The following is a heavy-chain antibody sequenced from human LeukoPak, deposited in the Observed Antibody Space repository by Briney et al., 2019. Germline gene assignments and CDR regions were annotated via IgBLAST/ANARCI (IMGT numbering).Heavy chain of an antibody. CDR3: ARGSHLSYYYGMDV. V-gene: IGHV1-18*01. CDR1: GGTFSSYG. J-gene: IGHJ6*02. Sequence: GASVKVSCKASGGTFSSYGISWVRQAPGQGLEWMGWISAYNGNTNYAQKLQGRVTMTTDTSTSSAYMELRSLRSDDTAVYYCARGSHLSYYYGMDVWGQGTTVTVSS. CDR2: ISAYNGNT.